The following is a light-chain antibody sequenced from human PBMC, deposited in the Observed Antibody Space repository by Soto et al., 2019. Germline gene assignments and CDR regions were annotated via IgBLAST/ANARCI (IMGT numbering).Light chain of an antibody. V-gene: IGKV3-20*01. Sequence: EIVLAQSPGTLSLSPGSRANLSCRASQSVIRRFAWYQHRPGQSPRLLSSGASMRAYGVPVRFSGSGSRTDFTLTISRLEPEDFAVYFFQHYGETPITFGLGTRREV. CDR2: GAS. J-gene: IGKJ5*01. CDR1: QSVIRR. CDR3: QHYGETPIT.